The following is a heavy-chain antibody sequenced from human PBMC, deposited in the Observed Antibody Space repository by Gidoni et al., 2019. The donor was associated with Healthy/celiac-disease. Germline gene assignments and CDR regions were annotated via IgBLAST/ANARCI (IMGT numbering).Heavy chain of an antibody. V-gene: IGHV4-31*02. D-gene: IGHD3-16*01. CDR3: ARGQTVGGWFDP. J-gene: IGHJ5*02. Sequence: NPSLKSRVTISVDTSKNQFSLKLSSVTAADTAVYYCARGQTVGGWFDPWGQGTLVTVSS.